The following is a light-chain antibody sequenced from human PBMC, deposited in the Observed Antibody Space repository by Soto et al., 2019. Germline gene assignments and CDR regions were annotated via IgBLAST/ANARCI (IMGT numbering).Light chain of an antibody. V-gene: IGKV1-5*03. Sequence: DIQMTQSPSTLSASIGDRVTITCRASQSIGSWLAWFQQKPGKAPKVLIYKASSLESGVPSRFSGSGSGTEFTLTISSLQPDDFATYYCQQYDRWPVTFGGGTKVEIK. CDR3: QQYDRWPVT. CDR2: KAS. J-gene: IGKJ4*01. CDR1: QSIGSW.